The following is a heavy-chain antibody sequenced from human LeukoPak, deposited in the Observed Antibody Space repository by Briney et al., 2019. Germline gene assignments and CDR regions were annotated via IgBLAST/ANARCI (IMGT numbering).Heavy chain of an antibody. CDR3: ARGPISGEMAAMYFDY. CDR2: TYPGDSDT. Sequence: GESLKISCKGSGYSFTSYWIGWVRQMPGKGLGWMGITYPGDSDTRYSPSFQGQVTISADKSISTAYLQWSSLKASDTAMYYCARGPISGEMAAMYFDYWGQGTLVTVSS. D-gene: IGHD5-24*01. CDR1: GYSFTSYW. J-gene: IGHJ4*02. V-gene: IGHV5-51*01.